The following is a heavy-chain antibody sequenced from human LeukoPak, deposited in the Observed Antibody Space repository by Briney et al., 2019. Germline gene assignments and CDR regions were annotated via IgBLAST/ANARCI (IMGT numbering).Heavy chain of an antibody. CDR2: LSAYNGNT. J-gene: IGHJ6*02. CDR1: GGNFSSYA. D-gene: IGHD4-17*01. Sequence: SSVKVSCKASGGNFSSYAISWVRQAPGQGLEWMGWLSAYNGNTNYAQKLQGRVTMTTDTSTSTAYMKLRSLRSDDTAVYYCACFPSPYGEDYYYGMDVWGQGTTVTVSS. CDR3: ACFPSPYGEDYYYGMDV. V-gene: IGHV1-18*01.